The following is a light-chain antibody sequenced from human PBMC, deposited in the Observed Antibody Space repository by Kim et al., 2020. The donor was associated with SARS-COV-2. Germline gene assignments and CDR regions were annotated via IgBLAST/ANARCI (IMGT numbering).Light chain of an antibody. CDR2: SNN. CDR3: AAWDDSLRGRV. CDR1: SSNVEKNT. V-gene: IGLV1-44*01. J-gene: IGLJ3*02. Sequence: QSVLTQPPSASGTPGQRVIISCSGSSSNVEKNTVNWYQQLPGTAPKLLIYSNNQRPSGVPDRFSASKSGTSASLANSGLQSEDEADYYCAAWDDSLRGRVFGGGTKLTVL.